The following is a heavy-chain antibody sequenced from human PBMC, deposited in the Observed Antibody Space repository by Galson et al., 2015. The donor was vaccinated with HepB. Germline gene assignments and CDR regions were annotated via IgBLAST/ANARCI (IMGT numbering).Heavy chain of an antibody. Sequence: CAISGDSVASNNVAWNWIRQSPSRGLEWLGRTYYRSKWFNEYAVSVKSRITINPDTSKNQFSLQLNSVTPEDTAVYYCARGRPTYVAMDVWGQGTTVTVSS. CDR2: TYYRSKWFN. CDR1: GDSVASNNVA. V-gene: IGHV6-1*01. D-gene: IGHD1-1*01. J-gene: IGHJ6*02. CDR3: ARGRPTYVAMDV.